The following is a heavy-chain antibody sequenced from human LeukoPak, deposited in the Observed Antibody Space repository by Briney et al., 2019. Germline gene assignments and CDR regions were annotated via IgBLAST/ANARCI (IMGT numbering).Heavy chain of an antibody. CDR2: ISWNSGSI. CDR3: AKTPGYSSGWYGAFDY. D-gene: IGHD6-19*01. V-gene: IGHV3-9*01. J-gene: IGHJ4*02. CDR1: GFTFDDYA. Sequence: GRSLRLSCAASGFTFDDYAMHWVRQAPGKGLEWVSGISWNSGSIGYADSVKGRFTISRDNAKNSLYLQMNSLRAEDTALYYCAKTPGYSSGWYGAFDYWGQGTLVTVSS.